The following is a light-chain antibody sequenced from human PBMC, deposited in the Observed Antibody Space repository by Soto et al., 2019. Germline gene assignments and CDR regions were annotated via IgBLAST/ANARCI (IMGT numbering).Light chain of an antibody. CDR3: QQYHSYWT. CDR1: QSVSIW. J-gene: IGKJ1*01. Sequence: DIQMTQSPSTLSASVGDRVTITCRASQSVSIWLAWYQQKPGKAPKLLIYKASSLKSGVPSRFSGSGSGTEFTLTISSLQPDDFATYYCQQYHSYWTFGQGTKVEMK. V-gene: IGKV1-5*03. CDR2: KAS.